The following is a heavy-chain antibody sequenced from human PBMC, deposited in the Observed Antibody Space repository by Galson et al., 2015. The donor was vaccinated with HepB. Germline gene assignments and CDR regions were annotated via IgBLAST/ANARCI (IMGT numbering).Heavy chain of an antibody. Sequence: SVKVSCKASGDTFSISYMYWVRQAPGQGLEWMGIINTRTGVTDSAQKFQGRVTMTRDTSTGTVYLDLSTLKLEDTAVYFCASGKGGLYYLDYWGQGTLVAVSS. V-gene: IGHV1-46*01. CDR2: INTRTGVT. CDR3: ASGKGGLYYLDY. J-gene: IGHJ4*02. D-gene: IGHD2-15*01. CDR1: GDTFSISY.